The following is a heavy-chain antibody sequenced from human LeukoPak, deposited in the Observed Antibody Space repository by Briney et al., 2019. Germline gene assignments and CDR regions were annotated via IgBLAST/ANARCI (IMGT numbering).Heavy chain of an antibody. CDR3: ARQSILAVAIVAAGMDAFDI. CDR1: GGSIRSSSYY. V-gene: IGHV4-39*01. Sequence: SETLSLTCTVSGGSIRSSSYYWGWIRQPPGKGLDWIGSIHYSGSTYYNPSLKSRVTISVDTPKNQFSLTLSSVTAADTAVYYCARQSILAVAIVAAGMDAFDIWGQGTTVTVSS. CDR2: IHYSGST. J-gene: IGHJ3*02. D-gene: IGHD6-13*01.